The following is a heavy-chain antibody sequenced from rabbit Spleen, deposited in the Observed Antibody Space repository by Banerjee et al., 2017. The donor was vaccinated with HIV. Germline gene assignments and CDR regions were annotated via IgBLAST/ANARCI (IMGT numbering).Heavy chain of an antibody. D-gene: IGHD1-1*01. CDR2: IDTGSSGFT. V-gene: IGHV1S40*01. CDR1: GVSFSGSSY. Sequence: QSLEESGGDLVKPGASLTLTCAASGVSFSGSSYMCWVRQAPGKGLEWIACIDTGSSGFTYFASWAKGRFTISKTSSTTVTLQMTSLTAADTATYFCARDTSSSFSSYGMDLWGQGTLVTV. CDR3: ARDTSSSFSSYGMDL. J-gene: IGHJ3*01.